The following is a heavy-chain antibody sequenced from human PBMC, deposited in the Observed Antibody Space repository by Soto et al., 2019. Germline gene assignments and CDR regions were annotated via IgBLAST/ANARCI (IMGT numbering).Heavy chain of an antibody. Sequence: VKVSCKASGGTFSSYSISWVRQAPGQGLEWMGGIIPIFGTANYAQKFQGRVTITADESTSTAYMELSSLRSEDTAVYYCARTHYDILTGYRPGDYWGQGTLVTVS. CDR1: GGTFSSYS. V-gene: IGHV1-69*13. J-gene: IGHJ4*02. CDR3: ARTHYDILTGYRPGDY. D-gene: IGHD3-9*01. CDR2: IIPIFGTA.